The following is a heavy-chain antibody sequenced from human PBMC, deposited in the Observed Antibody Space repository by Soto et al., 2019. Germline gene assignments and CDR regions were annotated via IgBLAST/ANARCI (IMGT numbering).Heavy chain of an antibody. Sequence: GGSLRLSCVASEFTFSKYWMHWVRQAPGKGLVWVSRINMDGTKTAYADSVKGRFTVSRDSANNTLYLQMNSLGVEDTAVYYCARDYYYDSRSSSVNWFDPWGQGTLVTVSS. D-gene: IGHD3-22*01. CDR3: ARDYYYDSRSSSVNWFDP. CDR1: EFTFSKYW. CDR2: INMDGTKT. J-gene: IGHJ5*02. V-gene: IGHV3-74*01.